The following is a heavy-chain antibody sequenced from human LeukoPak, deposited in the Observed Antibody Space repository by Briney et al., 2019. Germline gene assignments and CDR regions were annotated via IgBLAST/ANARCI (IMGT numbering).Heavy chain of an antibody. CDR2: IYYSGST. CDR3: AKQGRQIPFGGVVAIAPFDI. V-gene: IGHV4-59*08. Sequence: PSETPSLTCTVSGGSISIYYWSWIRQPPGKGLEWIGYIYYSGSTNYNPSLKSRVTISVDTSKNQFSLKLSSVTAADTALYYCAKQGRQIPFGGVVAIAPFDIWGQGTKVTVSS. D-gene: IGHD3-16*02. J-gene: IGHJ3*02. CDR1: GGSISIYY.